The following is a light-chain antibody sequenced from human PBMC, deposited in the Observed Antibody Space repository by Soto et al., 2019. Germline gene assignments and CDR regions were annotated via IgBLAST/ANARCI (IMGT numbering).Light chain of an antibody. CDR1: SSDVGGYNY. J-gene: IGLJ3*02. CDR2: AVN. CDR3: CSYAGSYTWV. Sequence: QSVLTQPRSVSGSPGQSVTISCTGTSSDVGGYNYVSWYQQHPGKAPKLLIYAVNMRPSGVPDRFSGSKSGNTASLTISGLQAEDEADYSCCSYAGSYTWVFGGGTKFTVL. V-gene: IGLV2-11*01.